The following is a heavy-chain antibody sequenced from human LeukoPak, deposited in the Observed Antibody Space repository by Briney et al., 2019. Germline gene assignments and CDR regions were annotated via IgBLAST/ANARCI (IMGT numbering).Heavy chain of an antibody. CDR3: ARDRPRGIYYYYYYMDV. Sequence: PSETLSLTCTVSGGSISSSSYYWGWIRQPPGKGLEWIGSIYYSGSTYYNPSLKSRVTISVDTSKNQFSLKLSSVTAADTAVYYCARDRPRGIYYYYYYMDVWGKGTTVTVSS. CDR1: GGSISSSSYY. D-gene: IGHD6-13*01. CDR2: IYYSGST. J-gene: IGHJ6*03. V-gene: IGHV4-39*07.